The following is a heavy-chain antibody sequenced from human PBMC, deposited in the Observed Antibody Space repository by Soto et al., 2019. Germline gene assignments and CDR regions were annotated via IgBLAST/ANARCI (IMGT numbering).Heavy chain of an antibody. CDR1: GYTFTSCG. Sequence: ASVKVSCKASGYTFTSCGISWVRQAPGQGLEWMGWISGYNGNTKYAQKVQGRVTLTTDTSTSTAYMELRSLRSDDTAVYYCARDKMVASFGLATFDLWGQGTAVTVSS. D-gene: IGHD2-15*01. V-gene: IGHV1-18*04. CDR2: ISGYNGNT. CDR3: ARDKMVASFGLATFDL. J-gene: IGHJ5*02.